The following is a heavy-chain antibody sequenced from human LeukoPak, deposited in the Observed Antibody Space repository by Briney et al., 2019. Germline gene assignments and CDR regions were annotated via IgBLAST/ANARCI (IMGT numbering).Heavy chain of an antibody. CDR1: GFSFSSYG. J-gene: IGHJ4*02. D-gene: IGHD3-22*01. V-gene: IGHV3-30*02. CDR3: SEVYESSGYYLDQ. CDR2: MRSDGSTK. Sequence: GGSLRLSCAASGFSFSSYGMHWVRQAPGKGLEWVAYMRSDGSTKYYADSVKGRFTISRGNSKNTLYLQMNSLRPAEPAVYYCSEVYESSGYYLDQWGQGTLVTVSP.